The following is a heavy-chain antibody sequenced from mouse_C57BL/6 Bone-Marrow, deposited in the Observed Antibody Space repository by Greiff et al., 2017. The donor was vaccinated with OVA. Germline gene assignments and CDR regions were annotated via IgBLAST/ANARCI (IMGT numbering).Heavy chain of an antibody. Sequence: EVMLVESGGDLVKPGGSLKLSCAASGFTFSSSGMSWVRQTPDQRLEWVATISSGGSYTYYPDSQQGRFTISRDNAKNTLSLQMSRLKSEDTAMYYCARRAAYWGQGTLVTVSA. CDR2: ISSGGSYT. CDR3: ARRAAY. J-gene: IGHJ3*01. V-gene: IGHV5-6*02. CDR1: GFTFSSSG.